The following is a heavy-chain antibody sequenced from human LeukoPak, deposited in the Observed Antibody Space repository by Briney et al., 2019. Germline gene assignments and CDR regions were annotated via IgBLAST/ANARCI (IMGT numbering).Heavy chain of an antibody. V-gene: IGHV5-51*01. D-gene: IGHD3-10*01. Sequence: GESLKISCKGSGYSFTSYWIGWVRQMPGKGLEWMGIIYPGDSDTRYSPSFQGQVTISADKSISTAYLQWSSLKASDTAMYYCARPHYYYGSGSYVLDYFDYWGQGTLVTVSS. CDR2: IYPGDSDT. CDR3: ARPHYYYGSGSYVLDYFDY. J-gene: IGHJ4*02. CDR1: GYSFTSYW.